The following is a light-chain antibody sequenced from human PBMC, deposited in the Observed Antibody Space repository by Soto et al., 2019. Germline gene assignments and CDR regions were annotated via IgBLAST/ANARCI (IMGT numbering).Light chain of an antibody. CDR3: QQSYSFPRT. CDR2: AAS. Sequence: DIQITQSPSTLSASVGDTVTITCRANQSISNWLAWYQQKPGRAPKLLIYAASTLQSGVPSRFRGSGSGTDFTLTISSLQPEDFATYYCQQSYSFPRTFGQGTRLEIK. CDR1: QSISNW. V-gene: IGKV1-12*01. J-gene: IGKJ5*01.